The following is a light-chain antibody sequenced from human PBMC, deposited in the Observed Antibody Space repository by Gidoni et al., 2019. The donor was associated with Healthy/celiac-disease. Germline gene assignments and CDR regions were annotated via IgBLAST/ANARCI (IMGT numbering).Light chain of an antibody. CDR2: DAS. CDR1: QSVSSY. CDR3: QQRSNRIT. V-gene: IGKV3-11*01. Sequence: EIVLTQSPATLSLSPGERATLSCTASQSVSSYLAWYQQKPGQAPRLLIYDASNRATGIPARFSGSGSGTDFTLTISSLEPEDVAVYYCQQRSNRITFGQGTRLEIK. J-gene: IGKJ5*01.